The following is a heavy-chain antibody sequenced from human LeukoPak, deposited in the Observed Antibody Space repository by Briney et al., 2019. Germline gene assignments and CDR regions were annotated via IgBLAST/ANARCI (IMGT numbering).Heavy chain of an antibody. CDR2: IKSKTDGGTT. D-gene: IGHD3-16*02. V-gene: IGHV3-15*01. J-gene: IGHJ4*02. CDR1: GFTFSNAW. CDR3: TTDLSGDYVWGSYRDC. Sequence: PGGSLRLSCAASGFTFSNAWMSWVRQAPGKGLEWVGRIKSKTDGGTTDYAAPVKGRFTISRDDSKNTLYLQMNSLKTEDTAVYYCTTDLSGDYVWGSYRDCWGQGTLVTVSS.